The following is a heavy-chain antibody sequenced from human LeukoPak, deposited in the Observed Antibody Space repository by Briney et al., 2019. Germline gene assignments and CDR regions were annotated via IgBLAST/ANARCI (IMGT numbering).Heavy chain of an antibody. V-gene: IGHV3-7*01. CDR3: ARADGVGVVTPYFQH. D-gene: IGHD4-23*01. Sequence: QTGGSLRLSCAASGFTFGSYWMSWVRQAPGKGLEWVANIKQDGSEKHYVDSVKGRFTISRDNAKNSLYLQMNSLRAEDTAVYYCARADGVGVVTPYFQHWGQGTLVTVSS. CDR1: GFTFGSYW. J-gene: IGHJ1*01. CDR2: IKQDGSEK.